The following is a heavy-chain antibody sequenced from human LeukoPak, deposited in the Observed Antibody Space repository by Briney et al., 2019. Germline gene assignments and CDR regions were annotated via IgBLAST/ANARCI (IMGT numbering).Heavy chain of an antibody. V-gene: IGHV1-18*01. D-gene: IGHD4-23*01. CDR2: ISTFNGHT. CDR3: ARRHLIGNGYFDH. CDR1: GYAFSNYG. J-gene: IGHJ4*02. Sequence: ASVKVSCTASGYAFSNYGLAWLRRAPGQGLQWLGWISTFNGHTNYAQIVQDRVTMTTDTSTNTAYLELRSLRSDDTAVYYCARRHLIGNGYFDHWGQGTLVTVSS.